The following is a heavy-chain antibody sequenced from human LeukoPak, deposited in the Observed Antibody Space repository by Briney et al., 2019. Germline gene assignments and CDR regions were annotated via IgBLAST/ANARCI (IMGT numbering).Heavy chain of an antibody. D-gene: IGHD3-9*01. CDR3: ARAAELRYFDWLYHYYYYYMDV. J-gene: IGHJ6*03. CDR1: GGSFSGYY. V-gene: IGHV4-34*01. CDR2: INHSGCT. Sequence: PSETLSLTCAAYGGSFSGYYWSCIRQPPGKGLEWIGEINHSGCTNYNPSLKSRVTISVDTSKNQFSLKLSSVTAADTAVYYCARAAELRYFDWLYHYYYYYMDVWGKGTTVTVSS.